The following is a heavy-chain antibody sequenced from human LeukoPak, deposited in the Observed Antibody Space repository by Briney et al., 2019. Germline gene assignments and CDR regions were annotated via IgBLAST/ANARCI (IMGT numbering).Heavy chain of an antibody. Sequence: SETLSLTCTVSGGSISSYYWSWIRQPAGKGLEWIGRIYTSGSTNYNPSLKSRVTMSVDTSKNQFSLKLSSVTAADTAVYYCASLGYCSSTSCYTDYWGQGTLVTVSS. V-gene: IGHV4-4*07. CDR3: ASLGYCSSTSCYTDY. D-gene: IGHD2-2*02. CDR1: GGSISSYY. J-gene: IGHJ4*02. CDR2: IYTSGST.